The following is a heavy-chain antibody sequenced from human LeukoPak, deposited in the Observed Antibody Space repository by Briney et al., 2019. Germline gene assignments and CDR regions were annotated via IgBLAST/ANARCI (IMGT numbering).Heavy chain of an antibody. Sequence: GGSLRLSCAASGFTFRRYAMSCVRGTPGEGLECVSGVGRVASGGTFYAHSVKGRFTISRDTTKNQLYLQMSSLRAEDTAVYYCARKSVAEAGIVLDYWGPGTLVTVSS. D-gene: IGHD6-19*01. CDR2: VGRVASGGT. V-gene: IGHV3-23*01. J-gene: IGHJ4*02. CDR1: GFTFRRYA. CDR3: ARKSVAEAGIVLDY.